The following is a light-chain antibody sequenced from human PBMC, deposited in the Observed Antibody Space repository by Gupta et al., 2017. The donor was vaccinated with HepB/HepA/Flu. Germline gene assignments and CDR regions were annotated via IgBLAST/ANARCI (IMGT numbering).Light chain of an antibody. CDR1: SSNIGSNT. V-gene: IGLV1-44*01. CDR3: AAWDYSLNDYV. CDR2: SNK. J-gene: IGLJ1*01. Sequence: QSFLTQPPSSSGTPRQRVTTSCYGSSSNIGSNTVNWYQQLPGTAPKVLVYSNKQRPSGIPDRLSGSKSGTSASLAISGLQSEDEADYYCAAWDYSLNDYVFGTGTKVTVL.